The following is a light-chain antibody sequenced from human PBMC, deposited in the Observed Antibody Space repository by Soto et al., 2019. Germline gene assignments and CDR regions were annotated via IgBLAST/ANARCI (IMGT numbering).Light chain of an antibody. J-gene: IGLJ3*02. CDR3: TSYTTSSTNWV. CDR1: SSDVGGYNY. CDR2: EVS. Sequence: QSVLTQPASVSGSPGQSITISCTGTSSDVGGYNYVSSYQQHPGKAPKLMIYEVSNRPSGVSNRFSGSKSGNTASLTLSGLQAEDEADYSCTSYTTSSTNWVFGGGTKLTVL. V-gene: IGLV2-14*01.